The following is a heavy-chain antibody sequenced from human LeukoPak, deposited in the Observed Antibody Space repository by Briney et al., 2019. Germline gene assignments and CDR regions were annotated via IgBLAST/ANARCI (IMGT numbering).Heavy chain of an antibody. CDR1: GGSLSTYY. CDR3: ARGGSYFGY. CDR2: IYYSGST. V-gene: IGHV4-59*01. Sequence: PSETLSLTCTVSGGSLSTYYWSWIRQPPGKGLEWIGYIYYSGSTNYNPSLKSRVIISVDTSKNQFSLKLSSVTAADTAVYYCARGGSYFGYWGQGTLVTVSS. J-gene: IGHJ4*02. D-gene: IGHD1-26*01.